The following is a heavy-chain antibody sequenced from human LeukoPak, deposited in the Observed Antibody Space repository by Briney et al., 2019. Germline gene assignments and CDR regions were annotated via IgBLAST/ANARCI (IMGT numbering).Heavy chain of an antibody. V-gene: IGHV3-48*03. D-gene: IGHD3-16*01. J-gene: IGHJ4*02. Sequence: GGSLRLSCAASGFTFSSYEMNWVRQAPGKGLERVSYISSSGSTIYYADSVKVRFTISRDNAKNSLYLQMNSLRPEHTAVYYCVRDTASSTVGVDYWGQGTLVTVSS. CDR1: GFTFSSYE. CDR2: ISSSGSTI. CDR3: VRDTASSTVGVDY.